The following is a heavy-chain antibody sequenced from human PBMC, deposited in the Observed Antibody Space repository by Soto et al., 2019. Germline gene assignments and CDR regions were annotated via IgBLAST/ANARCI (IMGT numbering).Heavy chain of an antibody. V-gene: IGHV1-18*01. CDR2: ISAYNGNT. CDR1: GYTFTSYG. J-gene: IGHJ2*01. Sequence: ASVKVSCKASGYTFTSYGFSWVRQAPGQGLEWMGWISAYNGNTNYAQKLQGRVTMTTDTSTSTAYMELRSLRSDDTAVYYCARDIPIYYDSSGLGYFDLWGRGTLVTVSS. D-gene: IGHD3-22*01. CDR3: ARDIPIYYDSSGLGYFDL.